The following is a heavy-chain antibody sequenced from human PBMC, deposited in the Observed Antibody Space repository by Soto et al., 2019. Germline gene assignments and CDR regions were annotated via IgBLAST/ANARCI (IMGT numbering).Heavy chain of an antibody. CDR1: GFTFSSYG. V-gene: IGHV3-30*18. D-gene: IGHD2-8*01. Sequence: QVQLVESGGGVVQPGRSLRLSCAASGFTFSSYGMHWVRQAPGKGLEWVAVISYDGSNKYYADSVKGRFTISRDNSKNTLYLQMNSLRAEATAVYYCAKDSWGGVLMVYASSPPDYWGQGTLVTVSS. J-gene: IGHJ4*02. CDR2: ISYDGSNK. CDR3: AKDSWGGVLMVYASSPPDY.